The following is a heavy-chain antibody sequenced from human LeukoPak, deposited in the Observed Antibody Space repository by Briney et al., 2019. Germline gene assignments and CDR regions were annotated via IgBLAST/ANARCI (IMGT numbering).Heavy chain of an antibody. CDR1: GFTFSDYY. D-gene: IGHD1-26*01. J-gene: IGHJ5*02. CDR3: VRHSGNNYRYDP. V-gene: IGHV3-11*03. Sequence: PGGSLRLSCAGSGFTFSDYYMTWIRQAPGKGLEWVSYITSSGYYTNYGDSVKGRFTMSRDNAKKSLYLQMNSLRAEDTAVYYCVRHSGNNYRYDPWGQGTLVTVSS. CDR2: ITSSGYYT.